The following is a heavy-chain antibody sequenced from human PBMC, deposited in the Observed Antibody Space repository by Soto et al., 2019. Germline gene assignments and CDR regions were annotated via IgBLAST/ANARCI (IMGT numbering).Heavy chain of an antibody. J-gene: IGHJ4*02. V-gene: IGHV4-31*03. D-gene: IGHD7-27*01. Sequence: QVQLQESGPGLVKPSQTLSLTCTVSGGSISSGGYYWSWIRQHPGKGLEWIGYIYYSGSTYYNPSLESRVTKSVGTSKNQLSLKLSSVTAADTAVYYCARGWDWGSRTPGAYWGQGTLVTVSS. CDR1: GGSISSGGYY. CDR3: ARGWDWGSRTPGAY. CDR2: IYYSGST.